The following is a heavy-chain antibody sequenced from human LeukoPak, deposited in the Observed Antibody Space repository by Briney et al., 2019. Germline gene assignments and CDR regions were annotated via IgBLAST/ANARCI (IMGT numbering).Heavy chain of an antibody. Sequence: ASVKVSCKASGHTFTNYGITWVRQAPGQGLEWMGWINPNSGGTNYAQKFQGRVTMTRDTSISTAYMELSSLRSDDTAVYYCARLGISFYDILTAYYLDPWGQGTLVTVSS. CDR1: GHTFTNYG. CDR2: INPNSGGT. V-gene: IGHV1-2*02. D-gene: IGHD3-9*01. J-gene: IGHJ5*02. CDR3: ARLGISFYDILTAYYLDP.